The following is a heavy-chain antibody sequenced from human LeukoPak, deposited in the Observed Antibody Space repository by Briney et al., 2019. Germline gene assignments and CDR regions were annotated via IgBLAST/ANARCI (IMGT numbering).Heavy chain of an antibody. CDR3: ARFALYYYDSSGYCDY. V-gene: IGHV1-18*01. CDR1: GGTFSSYA. CDR2: ISAYNGNT. J-gene: IGHJ4*02. Sequence: ASVKVSCKASGGTFSSYAISWVRQAPGQGLEWMGWISAYNGNTNYAQKLQGRVTMTTDTSTSTAYMELRSLRSDDTAVYYCARFALYYYDSSGYCDYWGQGTLVTVSS. D-gene: IGHD3-22*01.